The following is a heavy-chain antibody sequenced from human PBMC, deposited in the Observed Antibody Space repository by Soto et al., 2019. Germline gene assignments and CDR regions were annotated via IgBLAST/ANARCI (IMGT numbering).Heavy chain of an antibody. D-gene: IGHD3-3*01. CDR3: NRGSEYDFWSGYL. CDR2: NVPMFGTS. V-gene: IGHV1-69*06. J-gene: IGHJ4*02. Sequence: QERLVQSGAEVRKPGSSVKVSCKVTGGTSTRYAINWVRQAPGQGLEWKGGNVPMFGTSKHAPEFQGRVTITADTSTNIAYMELRSLRSEDTAVYYCNRGSEYDFWSGYLWGQGTLVSVSS. CDR1: GGTSTRYA.